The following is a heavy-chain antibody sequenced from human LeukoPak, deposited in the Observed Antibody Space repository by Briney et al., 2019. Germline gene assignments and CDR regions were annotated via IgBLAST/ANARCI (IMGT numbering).Heavy chain of an antibody. J-gene: IGHJ4*02. V-gene: IGHV4-39*01. Sequence: SETLSLTCTVSGDSISSSTYYWAWIRQPPGKGLEYIGSYSGSTYYNPSLKSRVTIPVDTSKKQFSLKLSSVTAADTAVYYCARSSYGAGSKPYWVVCWGQGTLVTVSS. CDR3: ARSSYGAGSKPYWVVC. CDR1: GDSISSSTYY. D-gene: IGHD3-10*01. CDR2: YSGST.